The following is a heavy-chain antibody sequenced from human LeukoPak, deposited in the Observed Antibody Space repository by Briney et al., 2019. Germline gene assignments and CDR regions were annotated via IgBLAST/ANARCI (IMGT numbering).Heavy chain of an antibody. D-gene: IGHD6-19*01. V-gene: IGHV3-23*01. CDR3: ANYIAVAGNYYFDY. CDR2: ISGSGGST. J-gene: IGHJ4*02. Sequence: PGGSLRLSCAASGFTFSSYAMSWVRQAPGKGLEWVSAISGSGGSTYYADSVKGRFTISRDNSKNTLYLQMNSLRAEDTAVYYCANYIAVAGNYYFDYWGQGTLVTVSS. CDR1: GFTFSSYA.